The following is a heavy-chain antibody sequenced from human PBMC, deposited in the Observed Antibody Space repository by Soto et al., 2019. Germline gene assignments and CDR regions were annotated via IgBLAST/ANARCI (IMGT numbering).Heavy chain of an antibody. J-gene: IGHJ6*02. D-gene: IGHD3-10*01. CDR1: GFTFTSSA. CDR2: IVVGSGKY. V-gene: IGHV1-58*01. Sequence: SVKDSCKASGFTFTSSAVQWVRQARGQSVEGIGWIVVGSGKYNYAQMFQERVNITRDMSTSTAHLALSSLRSEDTAVYYGGAYDGTQDVWGQGTTVTVSS. CDR3: GAYDGTQDV.